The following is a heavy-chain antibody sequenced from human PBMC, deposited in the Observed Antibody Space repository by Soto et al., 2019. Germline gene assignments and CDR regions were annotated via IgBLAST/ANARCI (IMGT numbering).Heavy chain of an antibody. CDR1: GYRFTSYW. Sequence: GESLKISCKGSGYRFTSYWIGWVRQMPGKGLEWMGIIYPGDSDTRYSPSFQGQVTISADKSISTAYLQWSSLKASDTAMYYCARCGDGDYYYYGMDVWGQGTTVTVSS. CDR3: ARCGDGDYYYYGMDV. V-gene: IGHV5-51*01. CDR2: IYPGDSDT. J-gene: IGHJ6*02.